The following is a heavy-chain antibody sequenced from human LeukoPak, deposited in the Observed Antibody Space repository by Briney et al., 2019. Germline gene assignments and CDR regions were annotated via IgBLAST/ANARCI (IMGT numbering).Heavy chain of an antibody. J-gene: IGHJ2*01. CDR3: ARTAISYFDL. V-gene: IGHV4-4*02. Sequence: SETLSLTCAVSGGSISSSNWWSWVRQPPGKGLEWIGEIYHSGSTNYNPSLKSRVTISVDTSKNQFSLKLSSVTAADTAVYYCARTAISYFDLWGRGTLVTVSS. CDR1: GGSISSSNW. D-gene: IGHD5-18*01. CDR2: IYHSGST.